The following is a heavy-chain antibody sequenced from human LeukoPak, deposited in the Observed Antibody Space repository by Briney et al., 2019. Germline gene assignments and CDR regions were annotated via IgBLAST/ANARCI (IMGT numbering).Heavy chain of an antibody. CDR3: VRGSTLRHYQY. J-gene: IGHJ4*02. D-gene: IGHD3-16*01. CDR2: IYYSGTT. CDR1: GGSISSSTYY. V-gene: IGHV4-39*01. Sequence: SETLSLTCTVSGGSISSSTYYWGWIRRPPGKGLEWIGSIYYSGTTYYNPSLKSRVTVSVDTSKNQFSLNLSSVTAADTAVYYCVRGSTLRHYQYWGQGTLVTVSS.